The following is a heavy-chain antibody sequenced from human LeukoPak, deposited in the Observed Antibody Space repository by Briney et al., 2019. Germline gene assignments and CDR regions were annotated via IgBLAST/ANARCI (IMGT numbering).Heavy chain of an antibody. CDR1: GYTFTGYY. D-gene: IGHD6-13*01. V-gene: IGHV1-2*04. J-gene: IGHJ6*02. CDR3: ARSIAAAGTGGMDV. Sequence: GASVKVSCKASGYTFTGYYMHWVRQAPGQGLEWMGWINPNSGGTNYAQKFQGWVTMTRDTSISTAYMELSRLRSDDTAVYYCARSIAAAGTGGMDVWGQGTTVTVSS. CDR2: INPNSGGT.